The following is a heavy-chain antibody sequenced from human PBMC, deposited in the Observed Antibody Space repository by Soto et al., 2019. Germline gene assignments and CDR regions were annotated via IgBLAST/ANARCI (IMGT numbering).Heavy chain of an antibody. CDR2: INAGNGNT. D-gene: IGHD3-10*01. Sequence: ASVKVSCKASGYTFTSYAMHWVRQAPGQRLEWMGWINAGNGNTKYSQKFQGRVTITRDTSASTAYMELSSLRSEDTAVYYCAREGRAGGSYYYYMDVRGKGTTVTVSS. V-gene: IGHV1-3*01. CDR3: AREGRAGGSYYYYMDV. CDR1: GYTFTSYA. J-gene: IGHJ6*03.